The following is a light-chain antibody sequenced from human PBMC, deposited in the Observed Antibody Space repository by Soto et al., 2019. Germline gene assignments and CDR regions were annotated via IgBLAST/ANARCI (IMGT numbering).Light chain of an antibody. CDR1: SSDVGGYNY. CDR3: SSYRSSSTVYV. CDR2: DVS. Sequence: QSALTQPASVSGSPGQSITISCTGTSSDVGGYNYVSWYQQHPGEAPKLLIYDVSNRPSGVSNRFSGSKSGNTASLTISGLQAEDEADYYCSSYRSSSTVYVFGTGTKQTVL. J-gene: IGLJ1*01. V-gene: IGLV2-14*01.